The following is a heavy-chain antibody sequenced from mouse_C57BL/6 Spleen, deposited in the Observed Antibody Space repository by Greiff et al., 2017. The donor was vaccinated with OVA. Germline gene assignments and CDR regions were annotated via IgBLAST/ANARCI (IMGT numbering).Heavy chain of an antibody. CDR2: IDPSDSYT. J-gene: IGHJ4*01. V-gene: IGHV1-50*01. CDR3: ARSAAMDY. CDR1: GYTSTSYW. Sequence: VQLQQLGAELVKPGASVKLSCKASGYTSTSYWMQWVKQRPGQGLEWIVEIDPSDSYTNYNQKFKGKATLTVDTSSSTAYMQLSSLTSEDSAVYYCARSAAMDYWGQGTSVTVSS.